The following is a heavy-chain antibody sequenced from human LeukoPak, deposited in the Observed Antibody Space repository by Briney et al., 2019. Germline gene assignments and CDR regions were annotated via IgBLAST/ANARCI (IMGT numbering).Heavy chain of an antibody. Sequence: SETLSLTCAVYGGSFSGYYWSWIRQPPGKGLEWIGEINHSGSTNYNPSLKSRVTISVDTSKNQFSLKLSSVTAADTAVCCCARHPPYGSRNWGSYYFDYWGQGTLVTVSS. J-gene: IGHJ4*02. CDR3: ARHPPYGSRNWGSYYFDY. V-gene: IGHV4-34*01. D-gene: IGHD3-10*01. CDR2: INHSGST. CDR1: GGSFSGYY.